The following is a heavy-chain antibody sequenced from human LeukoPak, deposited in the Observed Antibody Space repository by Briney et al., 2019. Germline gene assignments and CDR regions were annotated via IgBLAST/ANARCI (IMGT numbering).Heavy chain of an antibody. Sequence: GASVKVSCKASGYTFTSYYMHWVRQAPGQGLEWMGIINPSGGSTSYAQRFQGRGTMTRDTSTSKVYMELRSLRSEDKAGYYCGRDFSGSYRNWRQGTLVTVSS. CDR1: GYTFTSYY. CDR2: INPSGGST. CDR3: GRDFSGSYRN. J-gene: IGHJ4*02. D-gene: IGHD1-26*01. V-gene: IGHV1-46*01.